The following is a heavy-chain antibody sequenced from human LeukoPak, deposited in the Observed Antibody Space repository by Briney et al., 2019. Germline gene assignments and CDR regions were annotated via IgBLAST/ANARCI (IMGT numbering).Heavy chain of an antibody. V-gene: IGHV3-21*01. D-gene: IGHD3-22*01. J-gene: IGHJ4*02. CDR3: ARIREYYDSSGYYYPSPFDY. CDR2: ISSSSSYI. Sequence: GGSLRISCAASGFTFSSYSMTWVRQAPGKGLEWVSSISSSSSYIYYADSVKGRFTISRDNAKNSLYLQMNSLRAEDTAVYYCARIREYYDSSGYYYPSPFDYWGQGTLVTVSS. CDR1: GFTFSSYS.